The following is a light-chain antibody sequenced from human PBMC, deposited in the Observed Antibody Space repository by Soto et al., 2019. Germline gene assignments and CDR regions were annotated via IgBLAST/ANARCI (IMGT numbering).Light chain of an antibody. Sequence: QSVLTQPPSASGTPGQRVTISCSGSSSNIGSNTVNWYQQLPGTAPKLLIYSNNQRPSGVPDRFSGSKSGTSASLAISGLQSEDEADYYCAAWDYSLNGREVVFGGGTKVTVL. CDR1: SSNIGSNT. CDR2: SNN. J-gene: IGLJ2*01. CDR3: AAWDYSLNGREVV. V-gene: IGLV1-44*01.